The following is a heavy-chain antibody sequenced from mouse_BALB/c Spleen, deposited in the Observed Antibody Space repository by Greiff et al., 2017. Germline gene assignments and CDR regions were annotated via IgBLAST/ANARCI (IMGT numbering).Heavy chain of an antibody. CDR1: GFSLTSYG. V-gene: IGHV2-2*02. J-gene: IGHJ3*01. CDR3: ARAYHPKGGFAY. CDR2: IWSGGST. D-gene: IGHD2-10*01. Sequence: VQLQQSGPGLVQPSQSLSITCTVSGFSLTSYGVHWVRQSPGKGLEWLGVIWSGGSTDYNAAFISRLSISKDNSKSQVFFKMNSLQANDTAIYYCARAYHPKGGFAYWGQGTLVTVSA.